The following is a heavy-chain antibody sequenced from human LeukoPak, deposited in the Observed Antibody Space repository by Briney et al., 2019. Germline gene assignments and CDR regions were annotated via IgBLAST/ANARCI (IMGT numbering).Heavy chain of an antibody. CDR2: IRSKAYGGTT. J-gene: IGHJ4*02. D-gene: IGHD2-21*02. V-gene: IGHV3-49*04. CDR1: GFTFGDYA. CDR3: TRDERGDVNFDY. Sequence: GGSLRLSCTASGFTFGDYAMSWVRKAPGKGLEWVGFIRSKAYGGTTEYAASVKGRFTISRDDSKSIAYLQMNSLKTEDTAVYYCTRDERGDVNFDYWGQGTLVTVSS.